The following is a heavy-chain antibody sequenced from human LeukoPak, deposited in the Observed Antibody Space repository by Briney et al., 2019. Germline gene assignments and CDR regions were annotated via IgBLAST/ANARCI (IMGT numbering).Heavy chain of an antibody. Sequence: PGGSLRLSCAASGFTFSSYGMSWVRQAPGKGLEWVSAISGSGGSTYYADSVKGRFTISRDNSKNTLYLQMNSLRAEDAAVYYCAKEGPLNHYDILTGYYSYYYYYMDVWGKGTTVTISS. D-gene: IGHD3-9*01. CDR2: ISGSGGST. CDR3: AKEGPLNHYDILTGYYSYYYYYMDV. CDR1: GFTFSSYG. V-gene: IGHV3-23*01. J-gene: IGHJ6*03.